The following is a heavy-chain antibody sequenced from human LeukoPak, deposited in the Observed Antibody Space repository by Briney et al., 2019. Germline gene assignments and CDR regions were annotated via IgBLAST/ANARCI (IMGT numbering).Heavy chain of an antibody. D-gene: IGHD2-2*01. CDR1: GGSISSYY. Sequence: SETLSLTCTVSGGSISSYYWSWIRQPAGKGLEWIGRIYTSGSTNYNPSLKSRVTMSVDTSKNQFSLKLSSVTAADTAVYYCARDLGYCSSNSCYNWFDPWGQGTLVTVSS. CDR3: ARDLGYCSSNSCYNWFDP. V-gene: IGHV4-4*07. J-gene: IGHJ5*02. CDR2: IYTSGST.